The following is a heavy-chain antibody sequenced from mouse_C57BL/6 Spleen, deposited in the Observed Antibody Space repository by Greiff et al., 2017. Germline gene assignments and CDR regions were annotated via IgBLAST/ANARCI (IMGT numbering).Heavy chain of an antibody. CDR1: GFTFSSYA. Sequence: EVNVVESGGGLVKPGGSLKLSCAASGFTFSSYAMSWVRQTPEKRLEWVATISDGGSYTYYPDNVKGRFTISRDNAKNNLYLQMSHLKSEDTAMYYCARGDYDWFAYWGQGTLVTVSA. D-gene: IGHD2-4*01. V-gene: IGHV5-4*03. CDR3: ARGDYDWFAY. J-gene: IGHJ3*01. CDR2: ISDGGSYT.